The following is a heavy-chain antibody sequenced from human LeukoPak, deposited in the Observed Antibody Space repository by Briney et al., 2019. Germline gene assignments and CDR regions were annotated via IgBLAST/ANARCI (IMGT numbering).Heavy chain of an antibody. Sequence: GGSLRLSCAASGFTFSDYYMSWIRQAPGKGLEWVAVISYDGSNKYYADSVKGRFTISRDNSKNTLYLQMNSLRAEDTAVYYCAKSSDFGVVGYWGQGTLVTVSS. CDR3: AKSSDFGVVGY. D-gene: IGHD3-3*01. CDR2: ISYDGSNK. J-gene: IGHJ4*02. V-gene: IGHV3-30*18. CDR1: GFTFSDYY.